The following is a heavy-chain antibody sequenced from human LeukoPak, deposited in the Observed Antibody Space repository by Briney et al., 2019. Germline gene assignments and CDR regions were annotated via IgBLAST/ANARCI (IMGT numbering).Heavy chain of an antibody. J-gene: IGHJ4*02. CDR1: GFTFSDYY. CDR2: ISSSGSTI. D-gene: IGHD2-2*02. Sequence: GGSLRLSCAASGFTFSDYYMSWIRQAPGKGLEWVSYISSSGSTIYYADSVKGRFTISRDNAKNSLYLQMNSLRAEDTAVYYCVISDGFCTSNTCYNPFNYWGQGTLVTVSS. V-gene: IGHV3-11*01. CDR3: VISDGFCTSNTCYNPFNY.